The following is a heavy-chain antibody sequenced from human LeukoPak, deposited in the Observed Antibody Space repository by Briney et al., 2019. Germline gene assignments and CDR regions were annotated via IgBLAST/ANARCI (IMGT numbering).Heavy chain of an antibody. J-gene: IGHJ3*02. Sequence: PSETLSLTCTVSGGSISSYYWSWIRQPPGKGLEWIGYIYYSGSTNYNPSLKSRVTISVDTSKNQFSLKLSSVTAADTAVYYCARDRDGSGSYYSAFDIWGQGTMVTVSS. D-gene: IGHD3-10*01. CDR1: GGSISSYY. V-gene: IGHV4-59*01. CDR3: ARDRDGSGSYYSAFDI. CDR2: IYYSGST.